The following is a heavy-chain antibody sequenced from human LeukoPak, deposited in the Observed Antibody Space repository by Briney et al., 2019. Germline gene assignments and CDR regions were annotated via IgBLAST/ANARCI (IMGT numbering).Heavy chain of an antibody. D-gene: IGHD3-9*01. CDR1: GGTFSSYA. J-gene: IGHJ5*02. Sequence: ASVKVSCKASGGTFSSYAISWVRQAPGQGLEWMGGIIPIFGTANYAQKFQGRVTITTDESTSTAYMELSSLRSEDTAVYYCASQGYDILTGYYHNWFDPWGQGTLVTVSS. V-gene: IGHV1-69*05. CDR3: ASQGYDILTGYYHNWFDP. CDR2: IIPIFGTA.